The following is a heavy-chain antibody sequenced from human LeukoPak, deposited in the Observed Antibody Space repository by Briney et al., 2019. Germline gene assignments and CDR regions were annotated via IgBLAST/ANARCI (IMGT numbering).Heavy chain of an antibody. CDR2: ISGGGGST. D-gene: IGHD2-15*01. J-gene: IGHJ4*02. V-gene: IGHV3-23*01. CDR3: AKGAVADYYFDY. CDR1: GFTFSSYA. Sequence: QTGGSLRLSCAASGFTFSSYAMSWVRQAPGKGLEWVSTISGGGGSTYYSDSVKGRFTISRDNSKNTLYLQMNSLRAEDTAVYYCAKGAVADYYFDYWGQGTLVTVSS.